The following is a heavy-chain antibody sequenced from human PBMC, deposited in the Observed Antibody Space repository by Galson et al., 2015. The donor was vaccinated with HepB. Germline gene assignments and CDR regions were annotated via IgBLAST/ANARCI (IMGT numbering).Heavy chain of an antibody. CDR3: ARDVEMATIGGAFDI. D-gene: IGHD5-24*01. CDR2: TYYRSKWYN. Sequence: CAISGDSVSTHSAAWNWIRQSPSRGLEWLGRTYYRSKWYNEYAVSVKSRITINPDTSKNQFSLQLNSVSPEDTAVYYCARDVEMATIGGAFDIWGQGTMVTVSS. V-gene: IGHV6-1*01. CDR1: GDSVSTHSAA. J-gene: IGHJ3*02.